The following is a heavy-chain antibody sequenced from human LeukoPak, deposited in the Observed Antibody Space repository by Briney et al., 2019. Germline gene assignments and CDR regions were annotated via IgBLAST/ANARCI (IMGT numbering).Heavy chain of an antibody. CDR1: GGXITSHY. Sequence: SETLSLTCTVSGGXITSHYCNWIRQPPGKGLEWIGYIYYSGSTNYNPSLESRVTISVDTSKNQFSLKLRSVTAADTAVYYCARGAPAWDYDTSSYYPDAFDIWGQGTMVTVSS. CDR2: IYYSGST. V-gene: IGHV4-59*11. D-gene: IGHD3-22*01. CDR3: ARGAPAWDYDTSSYYPDAFDI. J-gene: IGHJ3*02.